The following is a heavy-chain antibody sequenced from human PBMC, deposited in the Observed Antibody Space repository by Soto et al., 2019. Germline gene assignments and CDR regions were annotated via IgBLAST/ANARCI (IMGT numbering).Heavy chain of an antibody. J-gene: IGHJ3*02. V-gene: IGHV4-31*03. CDR2: IYYSGST. D-gene: IGHD5-12*01. Sequence: PSETLSLTCTVSGGSISSGGYYWGWIRQHPGKGLEWIGYIYYSGSTYYNPSLKSRVTISVDTSKNQFSLKLSSVTAADTAVYYCARDRRDGYNLGAFDIWGQGTMVTVSS. CDR1: GGSISSGGYY. CDR3: ARDRRDGYNLGAFDI.